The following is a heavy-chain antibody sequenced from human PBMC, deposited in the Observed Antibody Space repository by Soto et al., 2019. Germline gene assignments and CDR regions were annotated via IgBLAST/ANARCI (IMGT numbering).Heavy chain of an antibody. CDR3: ARRRESYYYYGMDV. CDR1: GYTFTSYG. Sequence: ASVKVSCKASGYTFTSYGISWVRQAPGQGLEWMGWISAYNGNTNYAQKLQGRVTMTTDTSTSTAYMELRSLRSDDTAVYYCARRRESYYYYGMDVWGQGTTVTVSS. V-gene: IGHV1-18*01. CDR2: ISAYNGNT. J-gene: IGHJ6*02.